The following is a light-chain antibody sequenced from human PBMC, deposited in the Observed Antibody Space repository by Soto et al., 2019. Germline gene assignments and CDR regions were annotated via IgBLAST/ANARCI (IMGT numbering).Light chain of an antibody. J-gene: IGKJ1*01. CDR3: HHYNNWPQT. Sequence: EIVMTQSPATLSVSPGERATLSCRASQSVSSNLAWYQQKPGQAPRLLIYGASTRATGIPARFSGSGSGTEFTLTISSLQSEDFAVYYCHHYNNWPQTFGQGTKVDIK. CDR2: GAS. V-gene: IGKV3-15*01. CDR1: QSVSSN.